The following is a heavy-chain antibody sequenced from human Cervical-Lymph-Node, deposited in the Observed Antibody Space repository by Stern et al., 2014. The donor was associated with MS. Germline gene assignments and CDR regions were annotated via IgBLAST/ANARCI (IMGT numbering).Heavy chain of an antibody. V-gene: IGHV4-30-4*01. D-gene: IGHD4-17*01. J-gene: IGHJ6*02. CDR1: GGSISSNNSY. CDR2: IYYSGST. CDR3: ARAHYGDYPFYYYGMDV. Sequence: QVQLQESGPGLVKPSQTLSLTCTVSGGSISSNNSYWSWIRQPPGKGLERIAYIYYSGSTYYNPSLKSRVTLSVDTSTNQFSLRLSSVNAADTAVYYCARAHYGDYPFYYYGMDVWGQGTTVTVSS.